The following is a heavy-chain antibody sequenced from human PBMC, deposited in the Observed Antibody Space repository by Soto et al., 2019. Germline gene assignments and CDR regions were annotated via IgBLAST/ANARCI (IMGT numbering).Heavy chain of an antibody. Sequence: PSETLSLTCAVYGGSFSGYYWSWIRQPPGKGLEWIGEINHSGSTNYNPSLKSRVTISVDTSKNQFSLKLSSVTAADTAVYYCARTSLYSQYNWFDPWGQGTLVTVSS. J-gene: IGHJ5*02. D-gene: IGHD3-16*01. CDR3: ARTSLYSQYNWFDP. V-gene: IGHV4-34*01. CDR2: INHSGST. CDR1: GGSFSGYY.